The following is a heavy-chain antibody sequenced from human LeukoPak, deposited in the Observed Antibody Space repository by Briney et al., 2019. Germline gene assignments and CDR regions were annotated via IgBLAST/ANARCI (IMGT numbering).Heavy chain of an antibody. J-gene: IGHJ4*02. Sequence: QPGGSLRLSCAASGFTFSSYGMHWVRQAPGKGLEWVAVISYDGSNKYYADSVKGRFTISRDNSKNTLYLQMNSLRAEDTAVYYCAKLGYGSEPFGELFDVGFDYWGQGTLVTVSS. CDR1: GFTFSSYG. D-gene: IGHD3-10*01. CDR2: ISYDGSNK. CDR3: AKLGYGSEPFGELFDVGFDY. V-gene: IGHV3-30*18.